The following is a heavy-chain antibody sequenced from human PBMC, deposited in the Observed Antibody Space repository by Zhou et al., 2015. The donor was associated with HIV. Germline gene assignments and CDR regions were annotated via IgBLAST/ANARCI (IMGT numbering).Heavy chain of an antibody. CDR3: ARPSGEQDAFDI. CDR2: ISGSGGST. CDR1: GFTFSSYS. Sequence: VQLVESGGDLVKPGGSLRLSCAASGFTFSSYSMNWVRQAPGKGLEWVSAISGSGGSTYYADSVKGRFTISRDNSKNTLYLQMNSLRAEDTAVYYCARPSGEQDAFDIWGQGTMVTVSS. D-gene: IGHD3-16*01. J-gene: IGHJ3*02. V-gene: IGHV3-23*04.